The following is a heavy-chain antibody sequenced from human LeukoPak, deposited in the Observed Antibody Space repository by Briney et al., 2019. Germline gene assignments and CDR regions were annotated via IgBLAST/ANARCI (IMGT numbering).Heavy chain of an antibody. CDR2: ISSSSSYM. Sequence: GGSLRLSCAASGFTFSTYSMNWVRQVPGKGLEWVSSISSSSSYMYYADSVKGRFTISRDNAKESVYLQMNSLRADDMAVYYCARGGFSGYDNRYFDYWGQGTLVTVSS. D-gene: IGHD5-12*01. V-gene: IGHV3-21*01. CDR1: GFTFSTYS. CDR3: ARGGFSGYDNRYFDY. J-gene: IGHJ4*02.